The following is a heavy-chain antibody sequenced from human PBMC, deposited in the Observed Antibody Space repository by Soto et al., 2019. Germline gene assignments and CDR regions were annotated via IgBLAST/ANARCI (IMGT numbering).Heavy chain of an antibody. CDR1: GGSISSGGYY. D-gene: IGHD2-8*01. CDR3: ARDRNYCTIGVCYKSYYGMDV. J-gene: IGHJ6*02. CDR2: IYYSGST. Sequence: QVQLQESGPGLVKPSQTLSLTCTVSGGSISSGGYYWSWIRQHPGKGLEWIGYIYYSGSTYYNPSLQSRVTLSVEPLKNNFSLKLGSVTAADTAVYYCARDRNYCTIGVCYKSYYGMDVWGQGTTVTVSS. V-gene: IGHV4-31*03.